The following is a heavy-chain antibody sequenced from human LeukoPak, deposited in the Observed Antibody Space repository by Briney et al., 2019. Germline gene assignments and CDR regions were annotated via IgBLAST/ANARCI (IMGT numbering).Heavy chain of an antibody. CDR3: AREAPYSSGWYVDYFDY. V-gene: IGHV4-59*01. CDR2: IYYIGST. J-gene: IGHJ4*02. D-gene: IGHD6-19*01. CDR1: GGSISSYY. Sequence: PSGTLSLTCTVSGGSISSYYWSWIRQPPGKGLEWIGYIYYIGSTNYNLSLKSRVTISVDTSKNQFSLKLSSVTAADTAVYYCAREAPYSSGWYVDYFDYWGQGTLVSV.